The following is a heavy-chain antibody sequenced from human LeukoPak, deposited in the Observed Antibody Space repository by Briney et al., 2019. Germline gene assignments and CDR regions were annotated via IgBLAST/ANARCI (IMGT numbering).Heavy chain of an antibody. CDR1: GGSFSGYY. CDR2: IHHSGST. D-gene: IGHD6-6*01. CDR3: AKLPYSSSSIGRWFDP. J-gene: IGHJ5*02. Sequence: SKTLSLTCAVYGGSFSGYYWSWIRQPPGKGLEWIGSIHHSGSTYYNPSLKSRVTISVDTSKNQFSLKLSSVTAADTAVYYCAKLPYSSSSIGRWFDPWGQGTLVTVSS. V-gene: IGHV4-34*01.